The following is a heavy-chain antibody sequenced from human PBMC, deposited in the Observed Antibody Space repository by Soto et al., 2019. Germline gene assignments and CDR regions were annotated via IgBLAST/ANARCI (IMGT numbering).Heavy chain of an antibody. Sequence: VQLVESGGGVVQPGRSLRLSCAASGFTFSSYAMHWVRQAPGKGLEWVANIKQDGSEKYYVDSVKGRFTISRDNAKNSLYLQMNSLRAEDTAVYYCARDIAAAGSYYFDYWGQGTLVTVSS. CDR3: ARDIAAAGSYYFDY. CDR2: IKQDGSEK. CDR1: GFTFSSYA. V-gene: IGHV3-7*01. J-gene: IGHJ4*02. D-gene: IGHD6-13*01.